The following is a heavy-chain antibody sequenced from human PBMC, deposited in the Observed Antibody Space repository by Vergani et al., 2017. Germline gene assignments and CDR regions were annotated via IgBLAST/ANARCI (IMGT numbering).Heavy chain of an antibody. Sequence: EVQLVESGGGLVKPGGSLRLSCAASGFTFSSYSMNLVRQAPGKGLEWVSSISSSSSYIYYADSVKGRFTISRDNAKNSLYLQMNSLRAEDTAVYYCARAFKDIVVVPAAILVFCDYWGQGTLVTVSS. CDR1: GFTFSSYS. V-gene: IGHV3-21*01. CDR2: ISSSSSYI. J-gene: IGHJ4*02. CDR3: ARAFKDIVVVPAAILVFCDY. D-gene: IGHD2-2*02.